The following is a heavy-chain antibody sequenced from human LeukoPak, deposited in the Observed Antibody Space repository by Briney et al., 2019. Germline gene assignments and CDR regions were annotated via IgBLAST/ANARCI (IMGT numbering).Heavy chain of an antibody. V-gene: IGHV3-30*18. J-gene: IGHJ5*02. CDR1: GFTFSSYG. Sequence: GGSLRLSCAASGFTFSSYGMHWVRQAPGKGLEWVAVISYDGSNKYYADSVKGRFTISRDNSKNTLYLQMNSLRAEDTAVYYCAKDQDIVVVPAAVLTNWFDPWGQGTLVTVSS. CDR2: ISYDGSNK. D-gene: IGHD2-2*01. CDR3: AKDQDIVVVPAAVLTNWFDP.